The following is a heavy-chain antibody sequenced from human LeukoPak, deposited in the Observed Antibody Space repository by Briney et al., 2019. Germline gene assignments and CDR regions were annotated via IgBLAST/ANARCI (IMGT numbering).Heavy chain of an antibody. CDR2: ISSSSSYT. V-gene: IGHV3-11*05. D-gene: IGHD6-13*01. CDR3: AKGSIAAHDAKTTLDY. Sequence: GGSLRLSCAASGFTFSDYYMSWIRQAPGKGLEWVSYISSSSSYTNYADSVRGRFTISRDNSKNTLYVQMNSLRVEDTAVYYCAKGSIAAHDAKTTLDYWGQGTLVTVSS. J-gene: IGHJ4*02. CDR1: GFTFSDYY.